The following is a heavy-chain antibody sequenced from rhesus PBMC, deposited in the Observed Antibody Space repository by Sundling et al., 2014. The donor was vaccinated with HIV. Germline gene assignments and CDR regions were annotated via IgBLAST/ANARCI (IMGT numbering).Heavy chain of an antibody. J-gene: IGHJ6*01. CDR3: ARRGIAAGPLGLYYGLDS. V-gene: IGHV4S9*01. CDR2: IHGSSGNT. D-gene: IGHD6-13*01. Sequence: QVQLQESGPGLVKPSETLSLTCAVSGGSTSGGYYWNWIRQPPGKGLEWIGNIHGSSGNTYYNPSLKSRVTISKDTSKNQFSLKVSSVTAADTAVYYCARRGIAAGPLGLYYGLDSWGQGVVVTVSS. CDR1: GGSTSGGYY.